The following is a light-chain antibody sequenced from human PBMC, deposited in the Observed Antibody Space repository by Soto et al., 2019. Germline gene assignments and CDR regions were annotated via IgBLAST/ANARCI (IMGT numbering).Light chain of an antibody. CDR2: EGN. Sequence: QSALTQPASVSGSPGQSITISCTGTSSDVGSYNLVSWYQQHPGKAPKLMISEGNKRPSGISNRFSGSKSGNTASLTISGLQAEYEADYYCCSFATSGTWVFGGGTQLTVL. CDR3: CSFATSGTWV. CDR1: SSDVGSYNL. J-gene: IGLJ3*02. V-gene: IGLV2-23*01.